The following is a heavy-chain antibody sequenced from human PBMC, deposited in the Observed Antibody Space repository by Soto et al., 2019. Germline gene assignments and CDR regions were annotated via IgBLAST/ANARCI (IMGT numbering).Heavy chain of an antibody. Sequence: GESLKISCKGSGYSFTSYWIGWVRQMPGKGLEWMGIIYPGDSDTRYSPSFQGQVTISADKSISTAYLQWSSLKASDTATYYCARKHSLDYIRWGLDPWGQGTLVTVSS. CDR2: IYPGDSDT. V-gene: IGHV5-51*01. D-gene: IGHD4-4*01. J-gene: IGHJ5*02. CDR1: GYSFTSYW. CDR3: ARKHSLDYIRWGLDP.